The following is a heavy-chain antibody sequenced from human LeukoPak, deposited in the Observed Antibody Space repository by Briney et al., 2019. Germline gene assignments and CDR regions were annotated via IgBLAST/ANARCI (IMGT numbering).Heavy chain of an antibody. CDR3: ARTGRRGYFDF. V-gene: IGHV4-59*01. J-gene: IGHJ2*01. Sequence: SETLSLTCNVSGASISDYYWSWVRQSPEKGLEWIASLLYSGSTHYNPSLRSRVDIGDTSNNQFSLILTSVTTTDTAVYYCARTGRRGYFDFWGRGTLVTVSS. CDR2: LLYSGST. D-gene: IGHD1-14*01. CDR1: GASISDYY.